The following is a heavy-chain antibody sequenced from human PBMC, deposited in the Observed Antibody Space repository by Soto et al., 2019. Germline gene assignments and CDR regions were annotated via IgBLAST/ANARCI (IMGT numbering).Heavy chain of an antibody. CDR2: ISGSGGST. J-gene: IGHJ4*02. CDR1: GFTFSSYA. D-gene: IGHD6-13*01. V-gene: IGHV3-23*01. Sequence: EVQLLESGGGLVQPGGSLRLSCAASGFTFSSYAMSWVRQAPGKGLEWVSAISGSGGSTYYADSVKGRFTISRDNSKNTLYLQMNSLRAEDTTVYHCAKENGYSSSWFEFDYWGQGTLVTVSS. CDR3: AKENGYSSSWFEFDY.